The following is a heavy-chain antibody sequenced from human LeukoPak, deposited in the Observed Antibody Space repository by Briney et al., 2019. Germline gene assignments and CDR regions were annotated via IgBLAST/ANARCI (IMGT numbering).Heavy chain of an antibody. V-gene: IGHV3-21*01. J-gene: IGHJ4*02. CDR1: GFTFSNYN. D-gene: IGHD1-26*01. CDR2: IGSTSSDI. Sequence: PGGSLRLSCAASGFTFSNYNMNWVRLAPGKGLEWVSSIGSTSSDIYYADSVKGRFTISRDNAKNSLYLQMNSLRAEDTAVYYCARESGNYYPPDYWGQGTLVTVSS. CDR3: ARESGNYYPPDY.